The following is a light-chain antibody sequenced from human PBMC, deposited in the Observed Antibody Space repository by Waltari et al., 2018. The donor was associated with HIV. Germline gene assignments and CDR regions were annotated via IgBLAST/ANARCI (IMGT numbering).Light chain of an antibody. J-gene: IGLJ2*01. CDR1: SSTIANNY. CDR3: GTWDTSLSAGV. Sequence: QPVLTQPPAVSAAPGQTVTISCSGSSSTIANNYVSWYQQLPGTAPKLLIYDNNRRSSGIPDRFSGSKSGTSATLAIAGLQTGDEADYYCGTWDTSLSAGVFGGGTKVTVL. V-gene: IGLV1-51*01. CDR2: DNN.